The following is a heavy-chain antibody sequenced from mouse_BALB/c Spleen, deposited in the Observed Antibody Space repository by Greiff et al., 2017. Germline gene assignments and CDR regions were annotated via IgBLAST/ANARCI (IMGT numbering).Heavy chain of an antibody. CDR2: IWGDGST. V-gene: IGHV2-6-7*01. J-gene: IGHJ4*01. Sequence: VKVVESGPGLVAPSQSLSITCTVSGFSLTGYGVNWVRQPPGKGLEWLGMIWGDGSTDYNSALKSRLSISKDNSKSQVFLKMNSLQTDDTARYYCARDNYPYYYAMDYWGQGTSVTVSS. CDR3: ARDNYPYYYAMDY. D-gene: IGHD2-1*01. CDR1: GFSLTGYG.